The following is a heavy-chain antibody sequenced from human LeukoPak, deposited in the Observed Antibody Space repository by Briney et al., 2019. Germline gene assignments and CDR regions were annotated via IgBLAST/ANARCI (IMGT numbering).Heavy chain of an antibody. Sequence: GGSLRLSCAASGFTFDDYGMSWVRQAPGKGLEWVSGINWNGGSTGYADSVKGRFTISRDNAKNSPYLQMNSLRAEDTALYYCARVGSSGWPSRRGVDYWGQGTLVTVSS. D-gene: IGHD6-19*01. CDR3: ARVGSSGWPSRRGVDY. CDR2: INWNGGST. V-gene: IGHV3-20*04. J-gene: IGHJ4*02. CDR1: GFTFDDYG.